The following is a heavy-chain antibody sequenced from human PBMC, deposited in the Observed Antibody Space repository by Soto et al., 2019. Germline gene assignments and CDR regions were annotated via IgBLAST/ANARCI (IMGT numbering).Heavy chain of an antibody. CDR2: IYYSGST. CDR1: AGMTRTGTYY. CDR3: ARHEGLYEILPRHSWATYYGMDV. Sequence: PETLSLRCSGSAGMTRTGTYYVCCLLHAPGKGLEWIGSIYYSGSTYYNQSLKSRVTISVDTSKNQFSLKLSSVTAADTAVYYCARHEGLYEILPRHSWATYYGMDVWGQGTTV. D-gene: IGHD3-9*01. V-gene: IGHV4-39*01. J-gene: IGHJ6*02.